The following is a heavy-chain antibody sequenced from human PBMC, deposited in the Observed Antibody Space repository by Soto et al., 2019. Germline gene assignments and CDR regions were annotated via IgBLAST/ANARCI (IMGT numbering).Heavy chain of an antibody. V-gene: IGHV4-39*01. CDR1: GGSISSGRYY. J-gene: IGHJ5*02. Sequence: QLQLQESGPGLVKPSETLSLTCTVSGGSISSGRYYWGWIRQPPGKGLEWIGSIYYSGSTYSNPCLKSRVSIFVDTSKNQFSLRLSSVTAADTAVYYCARHSDCSGGSCYSEYFAVGNWFDPWGQGTLVTVSS. CDR3: ARHSDCSGGSCYSEYFAVGNWFDP. D-gene: IGHD2-15*01. CDR2: IYYSGST.